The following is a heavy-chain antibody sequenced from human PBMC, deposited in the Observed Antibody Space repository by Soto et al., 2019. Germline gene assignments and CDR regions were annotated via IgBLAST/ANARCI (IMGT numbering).Heavy chain of an antibody. CDR1: GGSISSHY. V-gene: IGHV4-59*11. CDR2: IYNSGST. D-gene: IGHD2-15*01. CDR3: ARGGGSPDY. Sequence: QVQLQESGPGLVKPSETLSLTCTVSGGSISSHYWSWIRQPPGMGLEYIGYIYNSGSTNYNPSLKRRVTISVDTSKNQFSLKLSSVTAADTAVYFCARGGGSPDYWGQGTLVTVSS. J-gene: IGHJ4*02.